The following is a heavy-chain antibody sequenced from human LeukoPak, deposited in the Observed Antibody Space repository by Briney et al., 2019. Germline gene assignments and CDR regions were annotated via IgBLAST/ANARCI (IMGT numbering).Heavy chain of an antibody. D-gene: IGHD2-2*01. CDR3: ARGALPAAISLDY. Sequence: GESLKISCRGSGYTFRSYWIGWVRQMPGKGLEWMGIIYPGDSDTRYSPSFQGQVVISADKSISTAYLQRRSLKASDTAMYYCARGALPAAISLDYWGQGTLVTVSS. CDR2: IYPGDSDT. CDR1: GYTFRSYW. V-gene: IGHV5-51*01. J-gene: IGHJ4*02.